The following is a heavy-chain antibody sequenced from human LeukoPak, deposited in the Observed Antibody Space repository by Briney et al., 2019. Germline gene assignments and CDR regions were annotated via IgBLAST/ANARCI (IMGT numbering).Heavy chain of an antibody. CDR3: ARHRTGWSFDY. J-gene: IGHJ4*02. D-gene: IGHD6-19*01. CDR1: GGSITITNYY. Sequence: SETLALTCTVSGGSITITNYYWGWIRQPPGKGLECIGNIHYSGSTYYNPSLKSRVTISVDTSKNQFSLKLSSVSAADTAVYYCARHRTGWSFDYWGQGTLVTVSS. V-gene: IGHV4-39*01. CDR2: IHYSGST.